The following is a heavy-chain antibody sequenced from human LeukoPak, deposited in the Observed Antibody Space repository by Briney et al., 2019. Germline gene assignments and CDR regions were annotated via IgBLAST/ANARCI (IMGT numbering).Heavy chain of an antibody. V-gene: IGHV3-23*01. J-gene: IGHJ1*01. CDR1: GFTFSNYV. Sequence: GGSLRLSCAASGFTFSNYVMSWVRQAPGKGLEWVSLISGSGDSTYYADSVKGRFTISRDKDKNTLYMQMNRLRAEDTAVYYCGRGVGGLQHWGQGTLVTVSS. CDR2: ISGSGDST. D-gene: IGHD2-15*01. CDR3: GRGVGGLQH.